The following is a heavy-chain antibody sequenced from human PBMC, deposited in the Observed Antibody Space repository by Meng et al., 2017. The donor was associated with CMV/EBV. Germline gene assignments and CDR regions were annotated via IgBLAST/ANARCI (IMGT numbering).Heavy chain of an antibody. Sequence: HVKPQQWGAGLLKPSETLSLTCAVYGGSFSGYDWSWIRQPPGKGLEWIGEINHSGSTNYNPSLKSRVTISVDTSKNQFSLKLRSVTAADTAVYYCARGVGGWFDPWGQGTLVTVSS. CDR2: INHSGST. D-gene: IGHD1-26*01. J-gene: IGHJ5*02. CDR1: GGSFSGYD. V-gene: IGHV4-34*01. CDR3: ARGVGGWFDP.